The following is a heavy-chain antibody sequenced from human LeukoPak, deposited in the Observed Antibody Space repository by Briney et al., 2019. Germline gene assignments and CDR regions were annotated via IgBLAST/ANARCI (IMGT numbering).Heavy chain of an antibody. V-gene: IGHV3-30*18. CDR3: AKGGYYDSSGYFDY. D-gene: IGHD3-22*01. Sequence: PGRSLRLSCAASGFTFSSYGMHWVRQAPGKGLEWVAVISYDGSNKYYADSVKGRFTISRDNSKNTLYLRMNSLRAEDTAVYYCAKGGYYDSSGYFDYWGQGTLVTVSS. J-gene: IGHJ4*02. CDR1: GFTFSSYG. CDR2: ISYDGSNK.